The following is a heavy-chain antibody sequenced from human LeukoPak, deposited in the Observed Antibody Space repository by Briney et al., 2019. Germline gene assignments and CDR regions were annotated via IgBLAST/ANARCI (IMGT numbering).Heavy chain of an antibody. CDR2: ISSSSSYI. J-gene: IGHJ5*02. CDR1: GFTFGDYA. CDR3: ARDRSYNWFDP. Sequence: GGSLRLSCTASGFTFGDYAMSWFRQAPGKGLEWVSSISSSSSYIYYADSVKGRFTISRDNAKNSLYLQMNSLRAEDTAVYYCARDRSYNWFDPWGQGTLVTVSS. V-gene: IGHV3-21*01. D-gene: IGHD1-26*01.